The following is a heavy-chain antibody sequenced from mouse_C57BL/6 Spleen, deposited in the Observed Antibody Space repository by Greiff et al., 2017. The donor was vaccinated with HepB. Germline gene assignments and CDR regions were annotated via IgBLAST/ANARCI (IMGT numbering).Heavy chain of an antibody. CDR2: IDPSDSYT. CDR3: ARVGYQAWCAY. V-gene: IGHV1-50*01. J-gene: IGHJ3*01. CDR1: GYTFTSYW. Sequence: QVQLQQPGAELVKPGASVKLSCKASGYTFTSYWMQWVKQRPGQGLEWIGEIDPSDSYTNYNQKFKGKATLTVDTSSSTAYMQLSSLTSEDSAVYYCARVGYQAWCAYWGQGTLVTVSA. D-gene: IGHD2-2*01.